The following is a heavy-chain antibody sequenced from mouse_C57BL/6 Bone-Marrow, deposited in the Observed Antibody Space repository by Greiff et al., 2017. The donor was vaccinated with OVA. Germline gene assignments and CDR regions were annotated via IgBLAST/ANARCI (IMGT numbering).Heavy chain of an antibody. CDR2: ISYDGSN. D-gene: IGHD5-5*01. Sequence: ESGPGLVKPSQSLSLTCSVTGYSITSGYYWNWIRQFPGNKLEWMGYISYDGSNNYNPSLKNRISITRDTSKNQFFLKLNSVTTEDTATYYCATTHYWGQGTSVTVSS. CDR3: ATTHY. V-gene: IGHV3-6*01. CDR1: GYSITSGYY. J-gene: IGHJ4*01.